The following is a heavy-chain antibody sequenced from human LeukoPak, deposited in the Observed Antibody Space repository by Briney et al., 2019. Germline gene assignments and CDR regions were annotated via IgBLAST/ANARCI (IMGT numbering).Heavy chain of an antibody. J-gene: IGHJ6*03. Sequence: ASVKVSCKASGYTFTSYDINWVRQATGQGLEWMGWMNPNSGNTGYAQKFQGRVTITADKSTSTAYMELSSLRSEDTAVYYCARDRRDRGVPYMDVWGKGTTVTVSS. CDR1: GYTFTSYD. D-gene: IGHD3-10*01. CDR2: MNPNSGNT. V-gene: IGHV1-8*01. CDR3: ARDRRDRGVPYMDV.